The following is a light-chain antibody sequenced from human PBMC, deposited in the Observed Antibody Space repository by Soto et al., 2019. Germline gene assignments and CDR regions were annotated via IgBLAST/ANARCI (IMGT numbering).Light chain of an antibody. Sequence: EIVMTQSPATLSLSPGERATLSCRASQTVASNIAWYQQKPGQAPRLLIHGASTRATGVSARFSGTGSGTEFTVAISRLQSEDFAVYYCQQYHNWPPQYTFGQATRLQIK. CDR2: GAS. CDR3: QQYHNWPPQYT. V-gene: IGKV3-15*01. CDR1: QTVASN. J-gene: IGKJ2*01.